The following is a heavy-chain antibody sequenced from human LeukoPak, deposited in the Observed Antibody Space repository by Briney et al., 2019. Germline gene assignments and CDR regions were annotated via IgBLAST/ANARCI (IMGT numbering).Heavy chain of an antibody. CDR3: ARESEDYYCMDV. CDR2: IYYNGRT. V-gene: IGHV4-39*07. CDR1: GDSINNNNYY. J-gene: IGHJ6*03. Sequence: SETLSLTCTVSGDSINNNNYYWGWIRQPPGEGLEWIGNIYYNGRTYYSPSLKSRVTISVDTSKNQFSLKLSSVTAADTAVYYCARESEDYYCMDVWGKGTTVTVSS.